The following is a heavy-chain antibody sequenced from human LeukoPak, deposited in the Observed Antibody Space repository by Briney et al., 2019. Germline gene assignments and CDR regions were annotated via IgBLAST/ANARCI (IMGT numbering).Heavy chain of an antibody. D-gene: IGHD6-19*01. V-gene: IGHV3-23*01. CDR1: GFTFSTYA. Sequence: GGSLRLSCAASGFTFSTYAITWVRQGPGKALVWVSAIRPDGDRTYYANSVRGRFTISRDNSKDTVYLQINGLRVEDTAVYYCAREQSGTRGWYTVDYWGQGTLVTVSS. J-gene: IGHJ4*02. CDR3: AREQSGTRGWYTVDY. CDR2: IRPDGDRT.